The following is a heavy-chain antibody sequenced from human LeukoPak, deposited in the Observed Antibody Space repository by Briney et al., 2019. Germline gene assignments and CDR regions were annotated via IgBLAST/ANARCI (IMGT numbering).Heavy chain of an antibody. CDR3: ARARTSIRFTDSFDI. D-gene: IGHD2-21*01. Sequence: SVKVSCKASGGTFSSYAITWVRQAPGQGLEWLRGIIPILRSASYAQKFRGRLRMTSDESTTTAYMELSSLSSDDTAMYFCARARTSIRFTDSFDIWSQGTLVTVSS. CDR2: IIPILRSA. CDR1: GGTFSSYA. V-gene: IGHV1-69*01. J-gene: IGHJ3*02.